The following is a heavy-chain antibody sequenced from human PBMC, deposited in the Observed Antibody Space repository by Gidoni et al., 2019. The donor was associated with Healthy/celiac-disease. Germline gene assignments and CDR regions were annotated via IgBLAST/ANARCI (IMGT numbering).Heavy chain of an antibody. CDR2: ISSSSSTI. D-gene: IGHD2-15*01. CDR1: GFTFSSYS. V-gene: IGHV3-48*01. Sequence: EVQLVESGGGLVQPGGSLSLSCAASGFTFSSYSMNWVRQAPGKGLEWVSYISSSSSTIYYADSVKGRFTSSRDNAKNSLYLQMNSLRAEDTAVYYCARTSSGVAVRYWGQGTLVTVSS. J-gene: IGHJ4*02. CDR3: ARTSSGVAVRY.